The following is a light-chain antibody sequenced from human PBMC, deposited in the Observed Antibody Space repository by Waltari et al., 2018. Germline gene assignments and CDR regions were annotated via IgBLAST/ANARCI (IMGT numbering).Light chain of an antibody. CDR2: AAS. V-gene: IGKV1-39*01. J-gene: IGKJ1*01. CDR3: QQSYSTRWT. Sequence: DIQMTQSPSSLSASVGDRVTITCRASQSISSYLNWYQQKPGKAPKRLIYAASSLQSGVPSRFSVSGSGTDFTLTISSLQPEDFATYYCQQSYSTRWTFGQGTKVEIK. CDR1: QSISSY.